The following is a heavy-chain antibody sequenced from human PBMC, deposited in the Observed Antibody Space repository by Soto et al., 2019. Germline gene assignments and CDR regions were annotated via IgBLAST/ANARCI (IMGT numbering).Heavy chain of an antibody. CDR3: ARIEVRTSGWFDP. V-gene: IGHV4-4*02. D-gene: IGHD2-15*01. CDR2: TYYSGSP. Sequence: QVQLQESGPGLVKPSGTLSLTCTLSGDSITTNYYWSWVRQSPGRGLEWIAETYYSGSPNYNPSLKSRVTTSVEKSKNHFSLQLRSVTAADTAVYYCARIEVRTSGWFDPWGQGILVTVSS. J-gene: IGHJ5*02. CDR1: GDSITTNYY.